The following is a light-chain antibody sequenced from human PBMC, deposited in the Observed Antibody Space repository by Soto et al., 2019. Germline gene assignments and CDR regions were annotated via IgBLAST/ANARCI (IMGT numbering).Light chain of an antibody. Sequence: IQMTQCRSSLSASVGARVTITCRASDSISSYLSWYQQKPGKAPKRLMYGASNLQRGLPSRFIGSRSGTYLTLTISSLQPDDFAAFYGQQCYSSPYAYGQGTVLESK. CDR2: GAS. V-gene: IGKV1-39*01. CDR1: DSISSY. J-gene: IGKJ2*01. CDR3: QQCYSSPYA.